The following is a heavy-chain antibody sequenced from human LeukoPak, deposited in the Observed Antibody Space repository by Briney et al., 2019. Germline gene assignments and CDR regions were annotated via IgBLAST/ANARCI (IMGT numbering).Heavy chain of an antibody. D-gene: IGHD4-17*01. J-gene: IGHJ4*02. CDR1: GYSFSIYG. Sequence: ASVQVSCKASGYSFSIYGITWARQAPGQGLEYLGWISASDGTTNYAQKVQDRVTMTTDTSTSTAYLELRSLRSEDTAVYYCARCGAAVTTHFSHWGQGTPVTVSS. CDR2: ISASDGTT. V-gene: IGHV1-18*01. CDR3: ARCGAAVTTHFSH.